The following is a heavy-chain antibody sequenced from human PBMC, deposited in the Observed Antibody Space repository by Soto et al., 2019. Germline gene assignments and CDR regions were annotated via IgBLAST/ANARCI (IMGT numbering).Heavy chain of an antibody. D-gene: IGHD3-16*01. V-gene: IGHV3-73*01. CDR2: IGSKGETYAT. CDR1: GFTFGASA. Sequence: PGGSLRLSCAASGFTFGASALQWVRQASGKGLEWLGRIGSKGETYATAYAASVKGRFTISRDDSKNTAYLQMNSLRAEDTAVYYCARGADSGWGLGPYYYYGMDVWGQGTTVTVSS. CDR3: ARGADSGWGLGPYYYYGMDV. J-gene: IGHJ6*02.